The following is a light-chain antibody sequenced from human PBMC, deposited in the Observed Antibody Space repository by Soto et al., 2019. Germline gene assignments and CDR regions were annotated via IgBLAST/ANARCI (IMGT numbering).Light chain of an antibody. CDR2: EVS. V-gene: IGLV2-23*02. CDR3: CSYPGSSILYV. Sequence: QSLLTQPASVSGSPGQSITISCTGTSNYNLVSWYQQHPGKAPKLVIYEVSERPSGVSNRFSGSKSGNTASLTISGLQAEDEADYYCCSYPGSSILYVFGTGTKVTVL. J-gene: IGLJ1*01. CDR1: SNYNL.